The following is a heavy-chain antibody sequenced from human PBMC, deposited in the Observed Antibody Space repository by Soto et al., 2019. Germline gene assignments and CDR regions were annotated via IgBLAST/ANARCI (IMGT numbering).Heavy chain of an antibody. Sequence: GASVKVSCKASGYTFTSYGISWVRQAPGQRLEWIGWINAGNGNPKYSQKFQGRVTITRDTSASTAYMELSSLRSEDTAVYYCARGAATKIVVVMYDALEIWGQGTMVTVSS. J-gene: IGHJ3*02. V-gene: IGHV1-3*01. D-gene: IGHD3-22*01. CDR3: ARGAATKIVVVMYDALEI. CDR2: INAGNGNP. CDR1: GYTFTSYG.